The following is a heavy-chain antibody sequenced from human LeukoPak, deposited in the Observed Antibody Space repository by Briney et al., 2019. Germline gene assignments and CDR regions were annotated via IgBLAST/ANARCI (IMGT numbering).Heavy chain of an antibody. D-gene: IGHD6-19*01. CDR1: GFTFNTDW. CDR3: TKTGDSGWFNDY. J-gene: IGHJ4*02. CDR2: ISDSGAGT. Sequence: GGSLRLSCAASGFTFNTDWMTWVRQAPGKGLEWVSAISDSGAGTYYADSVKGRFTISRDNSKNTVYVQMNSLRAEDTAVYYCTKTGDSGWFNDYWGQGTLVTVSS. V-gene: IGHV3-23*01.